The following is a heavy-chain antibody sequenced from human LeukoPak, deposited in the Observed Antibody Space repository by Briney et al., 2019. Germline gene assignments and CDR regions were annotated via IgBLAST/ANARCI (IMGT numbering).Heavy chain of an antibody. J-gene: IGHJ4*02. Sequence: PGGSLRLSCAASGFTFRNYYMHWVRQAPGKGLEWVAVISLDGNNEYYADSVKGRFSLSRDNSMNTLYLQLNSLRTEDTAMYYCARTYSSSDEFDYWGQGTLVTVSS. CDR2: ISLDGNNE. CDR1: GFTFRNYY. V-gene: IGHV3-30-3*01. CDR3: ARTYSSSDEFDY. D-gene: IGHD6-13*01.